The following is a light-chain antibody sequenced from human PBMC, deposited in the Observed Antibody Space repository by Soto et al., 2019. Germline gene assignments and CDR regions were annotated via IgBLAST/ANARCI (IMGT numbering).Light chain of an antibody. V-gene: IGKV1-33*01. J-gene: IGKJ5*01. CDR1: QDISNY. Sequence: DIQMTQSPSSLSASVGDRVTITCQASQDISNYLNWYQQKPGKAPKLLIYDASNLETGVPSRFSGSGSGTEFTLTISRLQPDDFATYFCHSRAFGQGTRLEIK. CDR3: HSRA. CDR2: DAS.